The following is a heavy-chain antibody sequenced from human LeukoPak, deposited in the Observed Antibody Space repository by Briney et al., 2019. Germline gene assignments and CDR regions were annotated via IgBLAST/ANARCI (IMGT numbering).Heavy chain of an antibody. CDR2: IYYSGRA. V-gene: IGHV4-59*01. D-gene: IGHD3-3*01. CDR3: AGSLDNFWRRYPYFDY. CDR1: GGSISSYY. Sequence: SETLSLTCTVSGGSISSYYWSWSRQPPGKGLGWIGYIYYSGRAIYNPSLKSRVTISVDTSKNQFSLKLSSVTPADTAGYCCAGSLDNFWRRYPYFDYWGKGTLVTVSS. J-gene: IGHJ4*02.